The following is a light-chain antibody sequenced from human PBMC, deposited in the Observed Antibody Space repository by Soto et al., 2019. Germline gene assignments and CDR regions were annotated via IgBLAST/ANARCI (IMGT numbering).Light chain of an antibody. CDR1: QSVSSSY. CDR3: QRYGSSPPDT. V-gene: IGKV3-20*01. J-gene: IGKJ5*01. CDR2: GAS. Sequence: EIVLTQSPGTLSLSPGERATLSCRASQSVSSSYLAWYQQKPGQAPRLLIYGASSRATGIADRFSGSGSGTDFSLTISRLEPEDFAVYYCQRYGSSPPDTFGQGTRLEIK.